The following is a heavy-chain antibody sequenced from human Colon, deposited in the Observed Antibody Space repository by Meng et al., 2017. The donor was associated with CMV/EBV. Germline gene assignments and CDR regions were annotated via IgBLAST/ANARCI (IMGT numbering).Heavy chain of an antibody. Sequence: QVQLVQAGAGVNEPWASVKVSCKTSGYTFSDYYMHWVRQAPGQGLEWMGWIRSDGSATNYAQKFRGRVTMTRDASVSTAYMELSGLTSDDTAVYFCVRSSGWSLFDYWGPGALVTVSS. D-gene: IGHD6-19*01. J-gene: IGHJ4*02. CDR2: IRSDGSAT. CDR3: VRSSGWSLFDY. CDR1: GYTFSDYY. V-gene: IGHV1-2*02.